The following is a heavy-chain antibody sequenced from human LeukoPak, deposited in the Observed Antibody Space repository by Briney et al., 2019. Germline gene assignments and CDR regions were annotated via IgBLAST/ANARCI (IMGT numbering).Heavy chain of an antibody. J-gene: IGHJ4*02. CDR2: ISGSGGST. V-gene: IGHV3-23*01. CDR1: GFTFSSYA. CDR3: ARDIVVVPAAPVGYFDY. Sequence: GGSLRLSCAASGFTFSSYAMSWVRQAPGKGLEWVSAISGSGGSTYYADSVKGRFTISRDNSKNTLYLQMNSLRAEDTAVYYCARDIVVVPAAPVGYFDYWGQGTLVTVPS. D-gene: IGHD2-2*01.